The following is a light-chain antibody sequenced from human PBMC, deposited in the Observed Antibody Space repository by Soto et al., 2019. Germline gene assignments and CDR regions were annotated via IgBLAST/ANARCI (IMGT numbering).Light chain of an antibody. Sequence: EIVMTPSPATLSVSPGERATLSCRASQSVSSDLAWYQQKPGQPPRLLIYGASSRATGIPDRFSGSGSGTDFTLTISRLEPEDFAVYYCQQYGTSRTFGQGTKVDIK. CDR3: QQYGTSRT. V-gene: IGKV3-20*01. CDR1: QSVSSD. CDR2: GAS. J-gene: IGKJ1*01.